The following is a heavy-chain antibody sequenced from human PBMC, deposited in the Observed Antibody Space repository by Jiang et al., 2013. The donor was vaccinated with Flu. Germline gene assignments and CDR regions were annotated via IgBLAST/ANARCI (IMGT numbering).Heavy chain of an antibody. CDR3: AGSSSNPALYYFAY. CDR1: GGTLSSYT. Sequence: SGAEVKKPGSSVKVSCMASGGTLSSYTINWVRQAPGQGLEWVGGIIPMVGVAYYAQKFQGRVTISADTSTSLAYMEVRSLTSGDTAVYFCAGSSSNPALYYFAYWGQGTLVTVSS. D-gene: IGHD4-11*01. J-gene: IGHJ4*02. V-gene: IGHV1-69*17. CDR2: IIPMVGVA.